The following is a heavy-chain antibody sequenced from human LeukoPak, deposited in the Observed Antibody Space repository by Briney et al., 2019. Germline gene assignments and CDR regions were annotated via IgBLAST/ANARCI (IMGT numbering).Heavy chain of an antibody. Sequence: SETLALTCTVSGGSISSGDYYWSWIPQPPGKGLEWVGYIYYSGSTYYNPSLKSRVTISVDTSKHQFSLKLSSVTAAGTAVYYCARGGCSGGSCYSGNWFDPWGQGTLVTVSS. CDR3: ARGGCSGGSCYSGNWFDP. CDR2: IYYSGST. CDR1: GGSISSGDYY. V-gene: IGHV4-30-4*01. J-gene: IGHJ5*02. D-gene: IGHD2-15*01.